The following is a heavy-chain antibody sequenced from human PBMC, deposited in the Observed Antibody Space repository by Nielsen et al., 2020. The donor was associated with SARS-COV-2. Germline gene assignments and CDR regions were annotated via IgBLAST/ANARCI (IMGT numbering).Heavy chain of an antibody. J-gene: IGHJ4*02. CDR2: IKSKTDGGTT. CDR1: GFTFSNGW. CDR3: TTADKAAAGTRGY. D-gene: IGHD6-13*01. V-gene: IGHV3-15*01. Sequence: GDSLTISCAASGFTFSNGWMSWVRQAPGEGLEWVGRIKSKTDGGTTEYAAPVKGRFTISRDDSKNTLYLQMNSLKTEDTSVYYCTTADKAAAGTRGYWGQGTLVTVSS.